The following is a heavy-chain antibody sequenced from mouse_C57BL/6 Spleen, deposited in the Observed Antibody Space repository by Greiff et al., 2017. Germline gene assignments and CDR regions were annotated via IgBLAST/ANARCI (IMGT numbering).Heavy chain of an antibody. CDR3: SGTRFAY. CDR1: GYAFSSSW. D-gene: IGHD4-1*01. CDR2: IYPGDGDT. V-gene: IGHV1-82*01. J-gene: IGHJ3*01. Sequence: VKLMESGPELVKPGASVKISCKASGYAFSSSWMNWVKQRPGKGLEWIGRIYPGDGDTNYNRKFKGKATLTADKSSSTAYMQLSSLTSEYSAVYFSSGTRFAYWGQGTLVTVSA.